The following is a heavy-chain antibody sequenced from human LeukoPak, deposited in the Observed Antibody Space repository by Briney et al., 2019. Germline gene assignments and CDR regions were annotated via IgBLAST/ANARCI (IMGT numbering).Heavy chain of an antibody. CDR2: IYPGDSDT. Sequence: GESLKISCKGSGYSFTSYWIGWVRQMPGKGLEWMGIIYPGDSDTRYSPSFQGQVTISADKSISTAYLQWSSLKASDTAMYYCARQYSSGWYGDWFDPWGQGTLVTVPS. J-gene: IGHJ5*02. V-gene: IGHV5-51*01. D-gene: IGHD6-19*01. CDR3: ARQYSSGWYGDWFDP. CDR1: GYSFTSYW.